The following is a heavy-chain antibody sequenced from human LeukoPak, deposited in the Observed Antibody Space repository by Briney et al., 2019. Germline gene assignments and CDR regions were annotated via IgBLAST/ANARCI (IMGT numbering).Heavy chain of an antibody. CDR2: IDSSSSTI. D-gene: IGHD6-13*01. CDR3: ARDEHHLVQGYYFDY. J-gene: IGHJ4*02. V-gene: IGHV3-48*04. Sequence: GGSRRLSGEASGLIFSNNKMNWVGQAPGKGLDWLSYIDSSSSTIYYADSVKGRFAISRDNAKNSLYLQMDSLRAEDTALYYCARDEHHLVQGYYFDYWGQGTLVTVSS. CDR1: GLIFSNNK.